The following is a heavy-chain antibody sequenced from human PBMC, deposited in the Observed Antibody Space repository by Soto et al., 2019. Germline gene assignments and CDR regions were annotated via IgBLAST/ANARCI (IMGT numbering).Heavy chain of an antibody. CDR2: IYPGDSDT. J-gene: IGHJ6*02. Sequence: PGESLKISCKGSGYNFTSYWIGRVRQMPGKGLEWMGIIYPGDSDTRYSPSFQGQVTISADKSISTAYLQWSSLKASDTAMYYCARPRSSSRNYYGMDVWGQGTTVTVSS. V-gene: IGHV5-51*01. CDR1: GYNFTSYW. D-gene: IGHD6-13*01. CDR3: ARPRSSSRNYYGMDV.